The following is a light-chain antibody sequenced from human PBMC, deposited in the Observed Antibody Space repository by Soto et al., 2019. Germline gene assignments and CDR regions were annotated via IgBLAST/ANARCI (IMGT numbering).Light chain of an antibody. Sequence: EKVMTQSPATLSVSPGERATLSCRASQSVNNNLAWYQQIPGRAPRLLIYDVSTRATGIPARFSGSGSETEFTLTISSLQSADFGIYFCHQYNVWPATFGQGTRLEIK. J-gene: IGKJ5*01. V-gene: IGKV3-15*01. CDR1: QSVNNN. CDR2: DVS. CDR3: HQYNVWPAT.